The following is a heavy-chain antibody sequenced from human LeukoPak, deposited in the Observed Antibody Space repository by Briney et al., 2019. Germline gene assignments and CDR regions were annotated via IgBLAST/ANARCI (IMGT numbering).Heavy chain of an antibody. D-gene: IGHD1-26*01. CDR3: ARGPGELLLYY. V-gene: IGHV1-69*02. CDR1: GGTFSSYT. CDR2: IIPILGIA. J-gene: IGHJ4*02. Sequence: SVKVSCKASGGTFSSYTISWVRQAPGQGLEWMGRIIPILGIANYAQKFQGRVTITADKSTSTAYMELSSLRPEDTAVYYCARGPGELLLYYWGQGTLVTVSS.